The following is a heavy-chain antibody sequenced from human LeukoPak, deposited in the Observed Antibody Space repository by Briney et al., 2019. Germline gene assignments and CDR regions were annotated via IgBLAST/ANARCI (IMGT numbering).Heavy chain of an antibody. D-gene: IGHD6-19*01. CDR3: AKPTDSSGYPLDFDY. CDR1: GFTFSSYA. CDR2: ISGSGGST. J-gene: IGHJ4*02. Sequence: GGSLRLSCAASGFTFSSYAMSWVRQAPGKGLGWVSAISGSGGSTYYADSVKGRFTISRDNSKNTLYLQMNSLRAEDTAVYYCAKPTDSSGYPLDFDYWGQGTLVTVSS. V-gene: IGHV3-23*01.